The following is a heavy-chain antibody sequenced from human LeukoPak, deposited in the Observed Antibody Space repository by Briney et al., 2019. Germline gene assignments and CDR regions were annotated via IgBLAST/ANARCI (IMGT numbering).Heavy chain of an antibody. CDR3: AKEMKPWMHFDY. J-gene: IGHJ4*02. D-gene: IGHD5-12*01. CDR2: IWHDGSNK. CDR1: GFIFSNYG. Sequence: GGSLRLSCAASGFIFSNYGMHWVRQAPGKGLEWVAIIWHDGSNKYYADSVKGRFTISRDNSKNTLYLQMNSLRAEDTAVYYCAKEMKPWMHFDYWGQGTLVTVSS. V-gene: IGHV3-30*02.